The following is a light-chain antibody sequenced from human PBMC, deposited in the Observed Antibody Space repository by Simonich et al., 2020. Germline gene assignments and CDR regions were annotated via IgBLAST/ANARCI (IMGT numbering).Light chain of an antibody. CDR3: QQYNNWPRT. V-gene: IGKV3-15*01. CDR1: QSVSSN. CDR2: GAS. Sequence: EIVMTQSPATLSVSPGERATLSCRASQSVSSNLAWYQQKPGQAPRLLIYGASTRAYCIPARLRGSGSGTEFTLTISSLQSEDFAVYYCQQYNNWPRTFGQGTKVEIK. J-gene: IGKJ1*01.